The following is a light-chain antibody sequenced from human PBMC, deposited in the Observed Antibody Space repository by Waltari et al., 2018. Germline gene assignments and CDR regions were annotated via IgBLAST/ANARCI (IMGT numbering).Light chain of an antibody. CDR3: QQRSHWPMYT. V-gene: IGKV3-11*01. J-gene: IGKJ2*01. CDR2: DTS. CDR1: ESISSQ. Sequence: EIVLTQSPATRSLSPGDRATPPRRASESISSQLAWYQQKPGQAPRILIYDTSNRAAGIPARFSGSGSGTDFSLTISSLEPEDFVVYYCQQRSHWPMYTFGQGTKLEIK.